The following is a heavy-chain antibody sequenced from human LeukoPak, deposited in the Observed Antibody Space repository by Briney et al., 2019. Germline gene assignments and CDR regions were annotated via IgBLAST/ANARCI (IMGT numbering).Heavy chain of an antibody. D-gene: IGHD3-9*01. CDR2: IYYSGTT. CDR1: GGSFSGYY. J-gene: IGHJ4*02. Sequence: SETLSLTCAVYGGSFSGYYWSWIRQPPGKGLEWIGNIYYSGTTYYNPSLKSRVTISVDTSKNQFSLKLSSVTAADTAVYYCTRTVWYYDILTGLGYYAPFDYWGQGTLVIVSS. V-gene: IGHV4-34*01. CDR3: TRTVWYYDILTGLGYYAPFDY.